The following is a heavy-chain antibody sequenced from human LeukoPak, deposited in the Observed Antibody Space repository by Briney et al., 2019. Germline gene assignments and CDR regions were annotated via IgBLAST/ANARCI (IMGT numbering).Heavy chain of an antibody. CDR3: AKTSRAYSNYDSPFDY. D-gene: IGHD5-12*01. Sequence: PGGSLRLSCAASGFTFSSYVMSWVRQAPGKGLEWVSAISRGGGTTYYADSVKGRFTISRDNSKNTLYLQMTSLIAEDTAVYYCAKTSRAYSNYDSPFDYWGQGTLVTVSS. CDR1: GFTFSSYV. CDR2: ISRGGGTT. V-gene: IGHV3-23*01. J-gene: IGHJ4*02.